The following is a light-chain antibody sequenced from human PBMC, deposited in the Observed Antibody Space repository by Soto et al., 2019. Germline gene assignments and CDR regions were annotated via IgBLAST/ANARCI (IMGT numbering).Light chain of an antibody. Sequence: DIQMTQSPSSLSASVGDRVTITCRASQSISSYLNWYQQKPGKAPKLLIYAASSLQSGVPSRFSGSGSGTDFTLTIRSLQPEDFATYYCQQSYSTPPFTFGPATKVDIK. J-gene: IGKJ3*01. CDR3: QQSYSTPPFT. CDR2: AAS. V-gene: IGKV1-39*01. CDR1: QSISSY.